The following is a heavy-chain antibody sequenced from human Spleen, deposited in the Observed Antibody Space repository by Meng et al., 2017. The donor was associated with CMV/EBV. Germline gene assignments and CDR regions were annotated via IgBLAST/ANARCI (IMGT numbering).Heavy chain of an antibody. CDR2: INHSGST. D-gene: IGHD7-27*01. V-gene: IGHV4-34*01. J-gene: IGHJ4*02. CDR1: GGSFSGYY. CDR3: ARRGLGRPDY. Sequence: GSLRLSCAVYGGSFSGYYWSWIRQPPGKGLEWIGEINHSGSTNYNPSLKSRVIISVDTSKNQFSLKLSSATAADTAVYYCARRGLGRPDYWGQGTLVTVSS.